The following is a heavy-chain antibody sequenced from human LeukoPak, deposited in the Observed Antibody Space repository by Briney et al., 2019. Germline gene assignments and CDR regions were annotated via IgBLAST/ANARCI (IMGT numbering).Heavy chain of an antibody. CDR1: GSTFTAYY. CDR2: INPNSGGT. CDR3: AITLAIWFGEADAFDI. D-gene: IGHD3-10*01. Sequence: GASVKVSCKASGSTFTAYYMHWVRQAPGQGLEWMGWINPNSGGTNYAQKFQGRVTMTRDTSISTAYMELSRLRSDDTAVYYCAITLAIWFGEADAFDIWGQGTMVTVSS. V-gene: IGHV1-2*02. J-gene: IGHJ3*02.